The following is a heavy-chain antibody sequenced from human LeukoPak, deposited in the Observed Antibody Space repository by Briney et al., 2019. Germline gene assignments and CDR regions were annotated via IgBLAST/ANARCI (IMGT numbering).Heavy chain of an antibody. CDR2: ISSSGSTT. D-gene: IGHD6-13*01. J-gene: IGHJ4*02. V-gene: IGHV3-48*03. Sequence: PGGSLRLSCTASGFTFSSYEMNWVRQAPGKGLEWVSYISSSGSTTYYADSVKGRFTISRDNAKNSLYLQMNSLRADDTAVYYCARSGYYFDTWGQGTLVTVSS. CDR3: ARSGYYFDT. CDR1: GFTFSSYE.